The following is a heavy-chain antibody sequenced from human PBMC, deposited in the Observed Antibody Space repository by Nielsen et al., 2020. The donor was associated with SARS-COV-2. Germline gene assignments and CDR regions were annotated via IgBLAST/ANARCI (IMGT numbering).Heavy chain of an antibody. CDR2: IKQDGSEK. Sequence: GGSLRLSCAASGFTFSSYWMSWVRQAPGKGLEWVANIKQDGSEKYYADSVKGRFTISRDNSKNSLYLQMNSLRTEDTALYYCAKIVDSSGYHDYWGQGTLVTVSS. V-gene: IGHV3-7*03. CDR3: AKIVDSSGYHDY. CDR1: GFTFSSYW. D-gene: IGHD3-22*01. J-gene: IGHJ4*02.